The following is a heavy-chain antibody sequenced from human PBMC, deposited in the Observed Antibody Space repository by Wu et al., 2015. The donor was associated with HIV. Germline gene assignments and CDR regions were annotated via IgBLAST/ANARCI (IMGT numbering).Heavy chain of an antibody. Sequence: QVQLLQSGAEVKKPGASVKVSCQTSGYTSTGHYTHWVRQAPGQRPEWMGWMNPNSGGTTYAPKFQGRITMTRDTSTSTAYLEVRSLRSDDTAVYYCARMIKYYYDHERNYYYCGVDVWGQRGPRSPSP. CDR2: MNPNSGGT. V-gene: IGHV1-2*02. D-gene: IGHD3-22*01. CDR3: ARMIKYYYDHERNYYYCGVDV. J-gene: IGHJ6*02. CDR1: GYTSTGHY.